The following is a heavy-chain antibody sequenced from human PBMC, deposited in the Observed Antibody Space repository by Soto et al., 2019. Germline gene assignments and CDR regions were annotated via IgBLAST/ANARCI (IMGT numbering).Heavy chain of an antibody. CDR1: GFTFSSYA. J-gene: IGHJ6*02. CDR3: AKMEGFGVVILRIPNSSTTYGMDV. CDR2: ISGSGGST. Sequence: GGSLRLSCAASGFTFSSYAMSWVRQAPGKGLEWVSAISGSGGSTYYADSVKGRFTISRDNSKNTLYLQMNSLRAEDTAVYYCAKMEGFGVVILRIPNSSTTYGMDVWGQGTTVTVSS. V-gene: IGHV3-23*01. D-gene: IGHD3-3*01.